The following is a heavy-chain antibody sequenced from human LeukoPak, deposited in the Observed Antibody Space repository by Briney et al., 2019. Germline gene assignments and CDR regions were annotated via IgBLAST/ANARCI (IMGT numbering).Heavy chain of an antibody. V-gene: IGHV3-48*04. Sequence: PGGSLRPSCAASGFTFSSYSMNWVRQAPGKGLEWVSYISSSSSTIYYADSVKGRFTISRDNAKNSLYLQMNSLRAEDTAVYYCARDLSYYYDSSGYYTYYYYYYMDVWGEGTTVTISS. D-gene: IGHD3-22*01. J-gene: IGHJ6*03. CDR1: GFTFSSYS. CDR3: ARDLSYYYDSSGYYTYYYYYYMDV. CDR2: ISSSSSTI.